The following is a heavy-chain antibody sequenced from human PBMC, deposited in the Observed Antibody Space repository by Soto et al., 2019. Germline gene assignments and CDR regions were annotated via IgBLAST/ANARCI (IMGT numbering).Heavy chain of an antibody. D-gene: IGHD3-10*01. CDR2: ISAYNGTK. Sequence: EASVKVSCKASGYTFSSYGISWGRQAPGQRGGWMGWISAYNGTKNYAQKLQGRVTMTPDTSTSTAYMEVRSLRSDDTAVYYCARDEYNFYNGSGSSAFDIWGQGTMVTVSS. J-gene: IGHJ3*02. CDR3: ARDEYNFYNGSGSSAFDI. V-gene: IGHV1-18*01. CDR1: GYTFSSYG.